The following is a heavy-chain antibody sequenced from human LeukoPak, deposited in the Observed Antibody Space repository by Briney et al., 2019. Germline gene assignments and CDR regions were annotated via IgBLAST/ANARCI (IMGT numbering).Heavy chain of an antibody. CDR2: IYHDGST. CDR3: ARSYYYGSGSYLEAGWFDP. D-gene: IGHD3-10*01. V-gene: IGHV4-4*02. J-gene: IGHJ5*02. Sequence: SETLSLTCAVSGGSISSNNWWIWVRQSPEKGLEWIGEIYHDGSTNYNPSLKSRVTISMDKSKNQLSLKLNFVTAADTAVYYCARSYYYGSGSYLEAGWFDPWGQGTLVTVSS. CDR1: GGSISSNNW.